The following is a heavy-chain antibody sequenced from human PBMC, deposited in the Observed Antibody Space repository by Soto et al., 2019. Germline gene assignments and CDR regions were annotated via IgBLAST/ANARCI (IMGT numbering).Heavy chain of an antibody. Sequence: GGSLRLSCAASGFTVSTSYMSWVRQAPGKGLEWVSIIYSGGSTYNADSVKGRFSISRDNSKNTLYLQMNSLRVEDTAVYYCARGSYCGGGCYGAAFDIWGQGTMVTVSS. CDR2: IYSGGST. J-gene: IGHJ3*02. CDR3: ARGSYCGGGCYGAAFDI. V-gene: IGHV3-53*01. CDR1: GFTVSTSY. D-gene: IGHD2-21*02.